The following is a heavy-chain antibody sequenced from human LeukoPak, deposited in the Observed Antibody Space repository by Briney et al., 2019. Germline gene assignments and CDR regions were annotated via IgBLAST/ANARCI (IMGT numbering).Heavy chain of an antibody. V-gene: IGHV4-31*03. D-gene: IGHD5-18*01. Sequence: SQTLSLTCTVSGGFIRSGGYYWSWIRQHPGKGREWIGYIYYSGTTYYNPSLKRRVTISVDTSKNQFSLKVSSVTAADTAVYYCARMNSYGYEDYWGQGTLVTVSS. CDR1: GGFIRSGGYY. CDR2: IYYSGTT. CDR3: ARMNSYGYEDY. J-gene: IGHJ4*02.